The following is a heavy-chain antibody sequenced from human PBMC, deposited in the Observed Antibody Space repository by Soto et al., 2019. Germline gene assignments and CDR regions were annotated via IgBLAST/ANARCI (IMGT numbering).Heavy chain of an antibody. V-gene: IGHV3-15*07. J-gene: IGHJ4*01. CDR2: IKSKVDGGTS. CDR1: GFIFSNAW. Sequence: PGGSLRLSCAASGFIFSNAWINWVRQAPGKGLEWVGRIKSKVDGGTSDFAAPVKDRFAISRDDSKNIVYLEMNGLKTEDIAMYYCTTDSYMTTVIVRFDYWGHGTQVTVSS. CDR3: TTDSYMTTVIVRFDY. D-gene: IGHD3-16*01.